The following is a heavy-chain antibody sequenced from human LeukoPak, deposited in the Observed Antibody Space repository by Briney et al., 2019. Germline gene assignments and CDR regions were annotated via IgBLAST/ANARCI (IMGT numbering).Heavy chain of an antibody. CDR2: IYYSGST. Sequence: PSETLSLTCTVSGGSISSSSYYWGWIRQPPGKGLEWIGSIYYSGSTYYNPSLKSRVTISVDTSKNQFSLKLSSVTAADTAVYYCARDGLGIPLHGMDVWGQGTTVTVSS. V-gene: IGHV4-39*07. CDR3: ARDGLGIPLHGMDV. D-gene: IGHD2-21*01. J-gene: IGHJ6*02. CDR1: GGSISSSSYY.